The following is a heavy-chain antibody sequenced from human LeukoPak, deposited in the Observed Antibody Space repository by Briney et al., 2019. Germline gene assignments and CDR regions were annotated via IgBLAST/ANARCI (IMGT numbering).Heavy chain of an antibody. D-gene: IGHD3-9*01. CDR3: ARAQDYDILTGPMSDY. CDR1: GYTFTSYY. CDR2: ISAYNGNT. Sequence: GASVKVSCKASGYTFTSYYMHWVRQAPGQGLEWMGWISAYNGNTNYAQKLQGRVTMTTDTSTSTAYMELRSLRSDDTAVYYCARAQDYDILTGPMSDYWGQGTLVTVSS. V-gene: IGHV1-18*04. J-gene: IGHJ4*02.